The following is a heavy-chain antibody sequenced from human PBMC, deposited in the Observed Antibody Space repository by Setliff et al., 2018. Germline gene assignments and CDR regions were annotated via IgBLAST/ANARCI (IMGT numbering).Heavy chain of an antibody. CDR2: VDPEDGET. CDR1: GYTFTDYH. Sequence: GASVKVSCKASGYTFTDYHMHWVQQAPGKGLEWMGRVDPEDGETIYAEKLQGRVTITTDESTSTAYMELSSLRSEDTAVYYCARDGVSSGWYPDAFDIWGQGTMVTVS. V-gene: IGHV1-69-2*01. CDR3: ARDGVSSGWYPDAFDI. J-gene: IGHJ3*02. D-gene: IGHD6-19*01.